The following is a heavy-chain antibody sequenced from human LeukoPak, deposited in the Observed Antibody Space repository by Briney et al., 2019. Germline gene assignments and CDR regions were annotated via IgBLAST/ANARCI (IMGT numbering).Heavy chain of an antibody. CDR2: IGSSSVVT. CDR3: ASNYDFWSGNGN. D-gene: IGHD3-3*01. Sequence: GGSLRLSCSASGFTFSTYSLNWVRQAPGKGLEWLSYIGSSSVVTYYADSVKGRFTISRDNAKNSLYLQMNSLRAEDTAVYYCASNYDFWSGNGNWGQGTMVTVSS. J-gene: IGHJ3*01. V-gene: IGHV3-48*01. CDR1: GFTFSTYS.